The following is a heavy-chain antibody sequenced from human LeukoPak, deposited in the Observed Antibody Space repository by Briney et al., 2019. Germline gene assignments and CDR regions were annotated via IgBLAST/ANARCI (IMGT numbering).Heavy chain of an antibody. CDR1: GGTFSSYA. D-gene: IGHD3-10*01. Sequence: SVKVSCKASGGTFSSYAISWVRQAPGQGLEWMGGIIPIFGTANYAQKFQGRVTMTEDTSTDTAYMELSSLRSEDTAVYYCAILLHNWFDPWGQGTLVTVSS. J-gene: IGHJ5*02. V-gene: IGHV1-69*06. CDR2: IIPIFGTA. CDR3: AILLHNWFDP.